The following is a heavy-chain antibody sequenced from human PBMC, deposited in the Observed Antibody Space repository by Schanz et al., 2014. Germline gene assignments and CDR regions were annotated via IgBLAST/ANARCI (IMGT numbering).Heavy chain of an antibody. CDR2: ISPYNGNT. Sequence: QVQLVQSGAEVKKPGASVKVSCKASGYTFVSYSMHWVRQAPGQGLEWMGWISPYNGNTNYAQKLQGRVTMTADTATSTAYMELRSLRSDDTAVYYCARDRRRYCSTASCLHDNWFDPWGQGTLVTVSS. CDR1: GYTFVSYS. V-gene: IGHV1-18*04. CDR3: ARDRRRYCSTASCLHDNWFDP. D-gene: IGHD2-2*01. J-gene: IGHJ5*02.